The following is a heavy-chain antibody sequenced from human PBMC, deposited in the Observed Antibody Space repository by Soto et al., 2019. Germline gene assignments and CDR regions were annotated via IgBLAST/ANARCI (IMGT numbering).Heavy chain of an antibody. D-gene: IGHD3-22*01. CDR1: VGSMRREINH. Sequence: SEARSATSSGAVGSMRREINHGAWIRQPPGKGLEWIATVHYSGSTYYTPSLKNRVTISADTSNNQFSLRLNSVTAADTAVYYCARQHYYDSSGYYTWNWGQG. V-gene: IGHV4-39*01. CDR2: VHYSGST. CDR3: ARQHYYDSSGYYTWN. J-gene: IGHJ1*01.